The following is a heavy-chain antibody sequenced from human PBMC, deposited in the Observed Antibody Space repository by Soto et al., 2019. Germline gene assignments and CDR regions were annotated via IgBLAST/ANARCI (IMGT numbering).Heavy chain of an antibody. CDR2: ISAYNGNT. Sequence: ASVKVSCKASGYTFTSYGISWVRQAPGQGLEWMGWISAYNGNTNYARKLQGRVTMTTDTSTSTAYMELRSLRSDDTAVYYCARDGSGLPTSSQNWFDPWGQGTLVTVSS. CDR1: GYTFTSYG. CDR3: ARDGSGLPTSSQNWFDP. V-gene: IGHV1-18*01. J-gene: IGHJ5*02. D-gene: IGHD6-19*01.